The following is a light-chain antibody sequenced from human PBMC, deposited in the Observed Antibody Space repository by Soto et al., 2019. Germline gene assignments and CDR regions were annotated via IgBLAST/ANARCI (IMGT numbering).Light chain of an antibody. V-gene: IGKV3-20*01. CDR2: GAS. CDR1: QSVSSSY. Sequence: EIVLTQSPGTLSLSPGERATLSCRASQSVSSSYLAWYQQKPGQAPRLLIYGASSRATGIPDRFSGSGSGTDFKLTISRLEPKDVEVYSCQQYGSSPGTFGQGTKVEIK. J-gene: IGKJ1*01. CDR3: QQYGSSPGT.